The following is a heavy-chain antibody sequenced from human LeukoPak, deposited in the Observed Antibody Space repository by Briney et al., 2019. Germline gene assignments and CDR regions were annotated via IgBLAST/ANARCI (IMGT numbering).Heavy chain of an antibody. CDR1: GGSISSYY. CDR3: ERTTEGYAGGPGDSYYYYKDV. V-gene: IGHV4-59*01. D-gene: IGHD5-12*01. Sequence: SETLSLTCTVSGGSISSYYWSWIRQPPGEGMEWIGYILYSGSTNYNPTLKGQPPISVKTSKAQFSLKLRALDVTDTAIYYCERTTEGYAGGPGDSYYYYKDVWGKGTTVTISS. CDR2: ILYSGST. J-gene: IGHJ6*03.